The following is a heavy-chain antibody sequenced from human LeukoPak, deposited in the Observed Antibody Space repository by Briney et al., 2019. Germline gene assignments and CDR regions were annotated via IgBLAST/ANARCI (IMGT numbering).Heavy chain of an antibody. Sequence: GGSLRLSCAASGFTFNNYVMNWVRQAPGKGLEWVSAITDSSTSTYYADSVKGRFTISRDNSRNMLYLQMNSLRAEDTAVYYCAKVGCSSASCWGYFDYWGQGTLVTVSP. CDR2: ITDSSTST. V-gene: IGHV3-23*01. D-gene: IGHD2-2*01. J-gene: IGHJ4*02. CDR1: GFTFNNYV. CDR3: AKVGCSSASCWGYFDY.